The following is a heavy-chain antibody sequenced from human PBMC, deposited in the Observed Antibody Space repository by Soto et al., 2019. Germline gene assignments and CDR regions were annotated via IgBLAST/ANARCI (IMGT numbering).Heavy chain of an antibody. CDR2: TKSKTDGGTT. Sequence: GSLSLSCAASGFTFSNAWMSWVRHAPGKGLEWVGRTKSKTDGGTTDYAAPVKGRFTISRDDSKNTLYLQMNSLKTEDTAVYYGTTDDYGDYYYGMDVWGQGTKVTVYS. V-gene: IGHV3-15*01. D-gene: IGHD4-17*01. CDR1: GFTFSNAW. CDR3: TTDDYGDYYYGMDV. J-gene: IGHJ6*02.